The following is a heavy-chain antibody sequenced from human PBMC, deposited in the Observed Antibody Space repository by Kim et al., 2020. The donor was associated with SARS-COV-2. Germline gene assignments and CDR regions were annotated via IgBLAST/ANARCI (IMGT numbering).Heavy chain of an antibody. D-gene: IGHD6-19*01. CDR2: IYYSGST. CDR3: ARMRGIAVAGTPPADY. V-gene: IGHV4-31*03. J-gene: IGHJ4*02. Sequence: SETLSLTCTVSGGSISSGGYYWSWIRQHPGKGLEWIGYIYYSGSTYYNPSLKSRVTISVDTSKNQFSLKLSSVTAAATAVYYCARMRGIAVAGTPPADYWGQGTLVTVSS. CDR1: GGSISSGGYY.